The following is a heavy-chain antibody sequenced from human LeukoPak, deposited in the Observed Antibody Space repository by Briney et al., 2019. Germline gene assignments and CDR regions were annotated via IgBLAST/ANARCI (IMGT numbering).Heavy chain of an antibody. D-gene: IGHD5-24*01. CDR2: IYGGGNI. Sequence: GGSLRLSCAASGFTFSSYAMNWVRQAPGKGLEWVSVIYGGGNIYYADSVKGRFTISRDNSKNTLYLQMNSLRAEDTAVYYCARGAGYNYPYYFDYWGQGTLVTVSS. CDR1: GFTFSSYA. V-gene: IGHV3-53*01. CDR3: ARGAGYNYPYYFDY. J-gene: IGHJ4*02.